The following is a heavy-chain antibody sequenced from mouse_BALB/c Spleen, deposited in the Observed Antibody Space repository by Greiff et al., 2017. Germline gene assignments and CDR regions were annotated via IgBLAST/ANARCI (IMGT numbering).Heavy chain of an antibody. CDR3: ARDWYGSSPAWFAY. CDR2: ISSGGST. D-gene: IGHD1-1*01. CDR1: GFTFSSYA. Sequence: EVNVVESGGGLVKPGGSLKLSCAASGFTFSSYAMSWVRQTPEKRLEWVASISSGGSTYYPDSVKGRFTISRDNARNILYLQMSSLRSEDTAMYYCARDWYGSSPAWFAYWGQGTLVTVSA. V-gene: IGHV5-6-5*01. J-gene: IGHJ3*01.